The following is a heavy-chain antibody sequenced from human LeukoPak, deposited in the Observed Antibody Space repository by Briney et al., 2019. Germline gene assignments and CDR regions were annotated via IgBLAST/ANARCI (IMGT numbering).Heavy chain of an antibody. CDR1: GYTFTSYW. V-gene: IGHV5-51*01. D-gene: IGHD6-13*01. CDR3: ARVYSTFDY. Sequence: GDPLKISGKGFGYTFTSYWIGWVRQMPGKGMEWMGIVYHADSYTRYGTSFQGKVIISADKSISTAYLQWSSVKASDTARYYSARVYSTFDYWAQGTLVTVSS. J-gene: IGHJ4*02. CDR2: VYHADSYT.